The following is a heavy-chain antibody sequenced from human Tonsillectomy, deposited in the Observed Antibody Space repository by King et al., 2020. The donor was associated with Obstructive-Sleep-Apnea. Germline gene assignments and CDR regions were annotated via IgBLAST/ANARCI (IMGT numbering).Heavy chain of an antibody. CDR1: GDSISNNGYY. Sequence: QLQESGPGLVKPSETLSLTCTVSGDSISNNGYYWGWIRQPPGKGLECLGNIYYGGSTSYSPSLQGRVTISVDTSKNQFSLKRSSVTAADTAVYYCAKIARQLLLTSSHYYYIMDVWGQGTPVTVSS. J-gene: IGHJ6*02. CDR3: AKIARQLLLTSSHYYYIMDV. V-gene: IGHV4-39*07. D-gene: IGHD1-26*01. CDR2: IYYGGST.